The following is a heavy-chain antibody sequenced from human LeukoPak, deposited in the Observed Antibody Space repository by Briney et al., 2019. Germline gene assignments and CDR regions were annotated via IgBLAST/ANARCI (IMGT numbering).Heavy chain of an antibody. CDR1: GGSISSYY. J-gene: IGHJ6*03. Sequence: SSETLSLTCTVSGGSISSYYWSWIRQPPGKGLEWIGYIYYTGSTNYNPSLKSRVTISLDTSNNQFSLRLNSVTAADTAVYYCARRDAFYSGSGRNYYYMDVWGTGTTVTVSS. V-gene: IGHV4-59*01. CDR2: IYYTGST. D-gene: IGHD3-10*01. CDR3: ARRDAFYSGSGRNYYYMDV.